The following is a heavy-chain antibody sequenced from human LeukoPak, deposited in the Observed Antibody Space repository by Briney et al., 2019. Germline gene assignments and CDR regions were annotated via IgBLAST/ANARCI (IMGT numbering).Heavy chain of an antibody. CDR2: ISWNSGSI. D-gene: IGHD3-22*01. Sequence: GGSLRLSCAASGFTFDDYAMHWVRQAPGTGLEWVSGISWNSGSIGYADSVKGRFTISRDNAKNSLYLQMNSLRAEDTALYYCAKSLYSSGYCSDYWGQGTLVTVSS. J-gene: IGHJ4*02. V-gene: IGHV3-9*01. CDR1: GFTFDDYA. CDR3: AKSLYSSGYCSDY.